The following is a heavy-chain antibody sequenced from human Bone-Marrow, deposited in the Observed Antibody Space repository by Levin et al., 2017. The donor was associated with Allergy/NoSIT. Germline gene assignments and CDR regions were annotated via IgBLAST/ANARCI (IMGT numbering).Heavy chain of an antibody. CDR1: GFTLSTFW. CDR2: IKGGASDT. Sequence: GGSLRLSCGASGFTLSTFWMSWVRQAPGKGLEWVANIKGGASDTYYVDSVKGRFTISRDSANNVLYLQMNSLRVEDTAVYYCTRDDYHYYMDVWGQGTTVTVSS. CDR3: TRDDYHYYMDV. V-gene: IGHV3-7*04. J-gene: IGHJ6*02.